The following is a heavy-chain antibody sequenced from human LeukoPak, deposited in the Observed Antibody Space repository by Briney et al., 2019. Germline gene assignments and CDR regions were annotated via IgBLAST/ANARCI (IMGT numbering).Heavy chain of an antibody. CDR1: GFTLSSYS. V-gene: IGHV3-21*01. CDR2: ISSSSSYI. CDR3: ARDYFGSGSYRNGMDV. Sequence: PGGSLRLPCAASGFTLSSYSMNWVRQAPGKGLEWVSSISSSSSYIYYADSVKGRFTISRDNAKNSLYLQMNSLGAEDTAVYYCARDYFGSGSYRNGMDVWGQGTTVTVSS. D-gene: IGHD3-10*01. J-gene: IGHJ6*02.